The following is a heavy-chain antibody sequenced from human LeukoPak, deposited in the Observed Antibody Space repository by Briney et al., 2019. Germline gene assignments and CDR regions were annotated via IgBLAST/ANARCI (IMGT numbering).Heavy chain of an antibody. CDR3: AKAMSSRPQYYFDY. CDR2: ISGSGAGT. V-gene: IGHV3-23*01. CDR1: GFTFSTYA. Sequence: PGGSLRLSCAASGFTFSTYAMSWVRQAPGKGLEWVSAISGSGAGTYYADSVKGRFIISRDNSKNTLYLQMNSLRAEDTAVYSCAKAMSSRPQYYFDYWGQGTLVTVSS. D-gene: IGHD6-13*01. J-gene: IGHJ4*02.